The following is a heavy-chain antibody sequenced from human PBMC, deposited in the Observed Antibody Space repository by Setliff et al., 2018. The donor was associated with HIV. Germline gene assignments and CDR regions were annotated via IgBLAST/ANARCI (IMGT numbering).Heavy chain of an antibody. V-gene: IGHV1-18*01. Sequence: GASVKVSCKASGYAFTSQFMHWVRPAPGQGLEWMGWISAFNGPTNYAQKFQGRVTITPDTSTSTAYMELRSLRSDDTAVYYCAREYGAVRKYIDYWGQGTLVTVSS. J-gene: IGHJ4*02. CDR3: AREYGAVRKYIDY. CDR2: ISAFNGPT. D-gene: IGHD3-10*01. CDR1: GYAFTSQF.